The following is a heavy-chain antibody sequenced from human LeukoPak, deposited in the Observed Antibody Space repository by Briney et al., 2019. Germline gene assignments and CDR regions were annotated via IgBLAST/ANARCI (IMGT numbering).Heavy chain of an antibody. D-gene: IGHD3-16*01. CDR2: IKQDGSEK. CDR3: ARDPARGLGEFEAFDI. Sequence: GGSLRLSCAASGFTFNSYWMSWVRQAPGKGLEWVANIKQDGSEKYYVDSVKGRFTVSRDNAKNSLYLQMNSLRAEDTAVYYCARDPARGLGEFEAFDIWGQGTMVTVSS. J-gene: IGHJ3*02. CDR1: GFTFNSYW. V-gene: IGHV3-7*01.